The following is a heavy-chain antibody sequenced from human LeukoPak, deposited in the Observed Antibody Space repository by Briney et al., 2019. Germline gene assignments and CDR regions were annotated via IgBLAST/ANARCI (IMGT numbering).Heavy chain of an antibody. J-gene: IGHJ5*02. V-gene: IGHV4-34*01. Sequence: SETLSLTCAVYGGSFSGYYWSWIRQPPGKGLEWIGEINHSGSTNYNPSLKSRVTISVDTSKNQSSLKLSSVTAADTAVYYCARLWFGELQWFDPWGQGTLVTVSS. CDR3: ARLWFGELQWFDP. CDR1: GGSFSGYY. D-gene: IGHD3-10*01. CDR2: INHSGST.